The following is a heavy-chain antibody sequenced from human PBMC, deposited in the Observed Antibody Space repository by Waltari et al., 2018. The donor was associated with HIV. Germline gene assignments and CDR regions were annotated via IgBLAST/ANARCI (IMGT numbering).Heavy chain of an antibody. Sequence: EVQLVESGGVLVQPGGSLRLSCAASGFTFRTYWMHWVRQGPGKGLVWVSGIHNDGSSTSYADSGKGRFTISRDNAKNTLFLQMNSLRVEDTAVYYCTRDGGGHPFVGYGMDVWGQGTTVTVSS. CDR2: IHNDGSST. V-gene: IGHV3-74*01. CDR1: GFTFRTYW. J-gene: IGHJ6*02. D-gene: IGHD3-16*01. CDR3: TRDGGGHPFVGYGMDV.